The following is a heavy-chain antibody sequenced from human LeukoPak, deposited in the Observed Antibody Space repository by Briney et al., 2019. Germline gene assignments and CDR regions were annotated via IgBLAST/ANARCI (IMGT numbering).Heavy chain of an antibody. CDR2: IYPGDSDT. Sequence: GESLKISCKGSGYSFTSYWIGWVRQMPGKGLEWMGIIYPGDSDTRYSPSFQGQVTISADKSIRTAYLQWSSLKASDTAMYYCARQPYYDFWSGYYPSYFDYWGQGTLVTVSS. CDR1: GYSFTSYW. J-gene: IGHJ4*02. V-gene: IGHV5-51*01. CDR3: ARQPYYDFWSGYYPSYFDY. D-gene: IGHD3-3*01.